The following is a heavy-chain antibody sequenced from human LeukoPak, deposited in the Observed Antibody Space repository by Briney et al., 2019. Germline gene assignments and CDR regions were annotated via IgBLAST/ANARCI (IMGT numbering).Heavy chain of an antibody. Sequence: GGSLRLSCAASGFTLSSNYMSWVRQAPGKGLEWVSIIYSGGSTYYADSVKARFTISRDNSKNTLYLQMNSLRAEDTAVYYCAREATGTLYYWGQGSLVTVSS. D-gene: IGHD1-1*01. CDR3: AREATGTLYY. CDR1: GFTLSSNY. V-gene: IGHV3-66*01. CDR2: IYSGGST. J-gene: IGHJ4*02.